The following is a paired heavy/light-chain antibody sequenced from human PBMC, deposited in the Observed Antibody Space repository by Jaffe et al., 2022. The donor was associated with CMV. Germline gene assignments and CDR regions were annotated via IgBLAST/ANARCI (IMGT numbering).Light chain of an antibody. CDR2: KAS. J-gene: IGKJ4*01. V-gene: IGKV1-5*03. CDR3: QQYNSYPLT. Sequence: DIQMTQSPSTLSASVGDRVTITCRASQRFSNWLAWYQQKPGKAPKLLIYKASSLESGVPSRFSGSGSGTEFTLTISSLQPDDFATYYCQQYNSYPLTFGGGTKVEIK. CDR1: QRFSNW.
Heavy chain of an antibody. CDR1: GLTFSSSA. CDR2: ISGSGGSI. V-gene: IGHV3-23*04. Sequence: EVQLVESGGGLVKPGGSLRLSCAAAGLTFSSSAMSWVRQAPGKGLEWVSGISGSGGSIYYADSVKGRFTISRDNSKNTLYLQMNSLRAEDTAVYYCAKDGCGGDCSYVDYYYMDVWGKGTTVTVSS. D-gene: IGHD2-21*02. CDR3: AKDGCGGDCSYVDYYYMDV. J-gene: IGHJ6*03.